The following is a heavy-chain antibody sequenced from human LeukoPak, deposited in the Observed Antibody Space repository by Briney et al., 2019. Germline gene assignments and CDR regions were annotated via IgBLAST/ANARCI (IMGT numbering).Heavy chain of an antibody. D-gene: IGHD1-1*01. CDR1: GGSISTYY. CDR3: ARDPRSTTWFAGYYGMDV. CDR2: INHSGST. V-gene: IGHV4-34*01. Sequence: PSETLSLTCTVSGGSISTYYWSWIRQPPGKGLEWIGEINHSGSTNYNPSLKSRVTISVDTSKNQFSLQLSSVTAADTAVYYCARDPRSTTWFAGYYGMDVWGQGTTVTVSS. J-gene: IGHJ6*02.